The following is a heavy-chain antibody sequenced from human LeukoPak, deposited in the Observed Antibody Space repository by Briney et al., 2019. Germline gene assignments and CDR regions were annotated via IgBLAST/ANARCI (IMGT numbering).Heavy chain of an antibody. CDR3: ARDRPIVATIEDEFDY. J-gene: IGHJ4*02. CDR1: GFTFSRYA. V-gene: IGHV3-64D*09. D-gene: IGHD5-12*01. Sequence: GGSLRLSCSVSGFTFSRYAMHWVRQAPGKGLEYVSAISSNGGSTYYTDSVKGRTTISRDNSKKTLYLQMSSLRAEDTAVYYCARDRPIVATIEDEFDYWGQGTLVTVSS. CDR2: ISSNGGST.